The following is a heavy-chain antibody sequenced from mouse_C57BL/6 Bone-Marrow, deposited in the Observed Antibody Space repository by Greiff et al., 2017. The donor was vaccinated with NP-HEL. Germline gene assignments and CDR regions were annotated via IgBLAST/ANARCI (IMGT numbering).Heavy chain of an antibody. Sequence: QVQLQQPGAELVKPGASVQMSCKASGYTFTSYWITWVKQRPGQGLEWIGDIYPGSGSTNYNEKFKSKATLTVDTSSSTAYMQLSSLTSEDSASYYCARPSITTVWAMDYWGQGTSVTVSS. V-gene: IGHV1-55*01. CDR1: GYTFTSYW. CDR3: ARPSITTVWAMDY. CDR2: IYPGSGST. J-gene: IGHJ4*01. D-gene: IGHD1-1*01.